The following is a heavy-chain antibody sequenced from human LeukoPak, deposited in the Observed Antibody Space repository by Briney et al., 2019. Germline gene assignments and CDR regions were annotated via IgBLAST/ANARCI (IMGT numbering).Heavy chain of an antibody. Sequence: PGGSLRLSCAASGFTFSAYSVNWVRQAPGKGLEWVSSISNTGKYIYYADSLKGRFTISRDNAKNSLYLQLNSLRAEETAVYYCARLQGDSGWYYFDYWGQGTLVTVSS. D-gene: IGHD6-19*01. CDR2: ISNTGKYI. V-gene: IGHV3-21*01. J-gene: IGHJ4*02. CDR3: ARLQGDSGWYYFDY. CDR1: GFTFSAYS.